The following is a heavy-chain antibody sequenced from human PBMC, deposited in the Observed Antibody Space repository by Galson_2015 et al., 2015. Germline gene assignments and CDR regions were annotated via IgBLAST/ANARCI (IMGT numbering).Heavy chain of an antibody. V-gene: IGHV4-34*01. Sequence: SETLSLTCAVYAGSFSGYYWSWIRQPPGKGLECIGEINHSGSTKYNPSLKSRVTISVDTSKNQFSLKLSSVTAADTAVYYCARGLLGVVYGMDVWGQGTTVTVSS. D-gene: IGHD3-3*01. J-gene: IGHJ6*02. CDR1: AGSFSGYY. CDR2: INHSGST. CDR3: ARGLLGVVYGMDV.